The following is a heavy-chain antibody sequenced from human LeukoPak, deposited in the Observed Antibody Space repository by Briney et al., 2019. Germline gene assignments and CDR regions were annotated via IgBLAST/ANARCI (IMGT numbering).Heavy chain of an antibody. CDR2: ISGSGGST. CDR1: GFTFSSYA. D-gene: IGHD4-11*01. V-gene: IGHV3-23*01. CDR3: AKDDSNYSFNFDY. J-gene: IGHJ4*02. Sequence: GGSLRLSCAASGFTFSSYAMSWVRQAPGKGLEWGSAISGSGGSTYYADSVKGRFTISRDNSKNTLYLQMNSLRAEDTAVYYCAKDDSNYSFNFDYWGQGTLVTVSS.